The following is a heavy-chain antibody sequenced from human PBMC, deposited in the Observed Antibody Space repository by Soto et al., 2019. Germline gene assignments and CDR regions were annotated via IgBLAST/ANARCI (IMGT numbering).Heavy chain of an antibody. CDR3: AKCTGTSCHLGSDY. J-gene: IGHJ4*02. Sequence: PGGSLRLSCGASGFIFGDYAMSWVRQAPGKGLEWVALISYDGNNNYYTDSVKGRFTISRDNSKSALYLQMNSLRPEDTAVYYCAKCTGTSCHLGSDYWGQGTLVTVSS. CDR1: GFIFGDYA. V-gene: IGHV3-30-3*01. CDR2: ISYDGNNN. D-gene: IGHD2-2*01.